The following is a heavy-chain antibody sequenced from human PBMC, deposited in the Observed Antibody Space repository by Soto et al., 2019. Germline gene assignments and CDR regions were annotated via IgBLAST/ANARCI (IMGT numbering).Heavy chain of an antibody. D-gene: IGHD3-10*01. CDR1: GFTFSSYA. CDR2: ISYDGSNK. CDR3: ASGIEITMVRGVIMSYYGMDV. J-gene: IGHJ6*02. Sequence: GGSLRLSCADSGFTFSSYAMHWVRQAPRKGLEWVAVISYDGSNKYYADSVKGRFTISRDNSKNTLYLQMNSLRAEDTAVYYCASGIEITMVRGVIMSYYGMDVWGQGTTVTVSS. V-gene: IGHV3-30-3*01.